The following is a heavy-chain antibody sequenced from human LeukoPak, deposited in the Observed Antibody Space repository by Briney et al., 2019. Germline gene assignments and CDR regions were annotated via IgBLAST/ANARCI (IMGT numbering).Heavy chain of an antibody. CDR1: GGSFSGYY. V-gene: IGHV4-34*01. D-gene: IGHD5-18*01. CDR3: ARLSRGYSHGPSFKDY. J-gene: IGHJ4*02. Sequence: SETLSLTCAVYGGSFSGYYWSWIRQPPGKGLEWIGEINHSGSTNYNPSLKSRVTISVDTSKNQFSLKLSSVTAADTAVYYCARLSRGYSHGPSFKDYWGQGTLVTVSS. CDR2: INHSGST.